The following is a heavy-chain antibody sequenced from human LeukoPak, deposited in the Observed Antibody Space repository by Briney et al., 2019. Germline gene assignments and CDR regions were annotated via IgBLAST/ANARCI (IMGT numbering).Heavy chain of an antibody. CDR2: IRYYGSNE. CDR3: AKGRDVYNYWYFDL. J-gene: IGHJ2*01. D-gene: IGHD5-24*01. CDR1: GFTFSNYG. Sequence: GGSLRLSCAASGFTFSNYGMHWVRQAPGRGLEWVAFIRYYGSNEYYVDSVKGRFTISRDNSKNTLYLQMDSLRAEDTAVYYCAKGRDVYNYWYFDLWGRGTLVTVSS. V-gene: IGHV3-30*02.